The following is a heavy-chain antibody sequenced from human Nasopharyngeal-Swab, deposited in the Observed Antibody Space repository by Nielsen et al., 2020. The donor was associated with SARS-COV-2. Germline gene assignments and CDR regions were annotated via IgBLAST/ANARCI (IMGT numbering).Heavy chain of an antibody. Sequence: LKISCAASGSTVSSNYMSWVRQAPGKGLEWVSVIYSGGSTYYADSVKGRFTISRDNSKNTLYLQMNSLRAEDTAVYYCARQGFVLYFDYWGQGTLVTVSS. CDR2: IYSGGST. J-gene: IGHJ4*02. CDR1: GSTVSSNY. D-gene: IGHD2-8*01. CDR3: ARQGFVLYFDY. V-gene: IGHV3-66*02.